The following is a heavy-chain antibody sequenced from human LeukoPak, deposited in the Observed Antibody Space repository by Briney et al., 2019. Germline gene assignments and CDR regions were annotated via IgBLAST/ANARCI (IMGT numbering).Heavy chain of an antibody. J-gene: IGHJ4*02. CDR2: IYYSGST. D-gene: IGHD2-21*02. V-gene: IGHV4-39*01. CDR1: GGSITSSSYY. CDR3: ARGHCFGGDCYFDY. Sequence: SETLSLTCTVSGGSITSSSYYWGWIRQPPGKGLEWIGSIYYSGSTYYNPSLKSRVTISVDTSKNQFSLKLNSVTAADTAVHYFARGHCFGGDCYFDYWGPGTLVTVSS.